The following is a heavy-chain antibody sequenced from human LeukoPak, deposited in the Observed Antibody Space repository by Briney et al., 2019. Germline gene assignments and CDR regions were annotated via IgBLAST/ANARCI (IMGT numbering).Heavy chain of an antibody. D-gene: IGHD6-13*01. Sequence: ASVKVSCKASGYTFTSYGISWVRQATGQGLEWMGWMNPNSGNTGYAQKFQGRVTMTRNTSISTAYMELSSLRSEDTAVYYCARGRSSSWYLTNYYYYYMDVWGKGTTVTISS. J-gene: IGHJ6*03. CDR2: MNPNSGNT. CDR3: ARGRSSSWYLTNYYYYYMDV. V-gene: IGHV1-8*02. CDR1: GYTFTSYG.